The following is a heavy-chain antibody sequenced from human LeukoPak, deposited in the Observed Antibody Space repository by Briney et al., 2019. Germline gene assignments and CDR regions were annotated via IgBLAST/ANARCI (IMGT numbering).Heavy chain of an antibody. J-gene: IGHJ4*02. CDR3: AKPQVAAAVYFDY. D-gene: IGHD6-13*01. CDR1: GFTFSSYA. V-gene: IGHV3-64*01. Sequence: GGSLRLSCAASGFTFSSYAMHWVRQAPGKGLEYVSAISSNGGSTYYANSVKGRFTISRDNSKNTLYLQMNSLRAEDTAVYYCAKPQVAAAVYFDYWGQGTLVTVSS. CDR2: ISSNGGST.